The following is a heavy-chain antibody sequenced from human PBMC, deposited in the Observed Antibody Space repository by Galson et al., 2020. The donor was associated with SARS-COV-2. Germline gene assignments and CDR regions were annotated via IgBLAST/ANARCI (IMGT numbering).Heavy chain of an antibody. V-gene: IGHV5-51*01. CDR3: ARQSGSGSFKRNQYHYYGLDV. J-gene: IGHJ6*02. CDR2: IYPGDSDT. D-gene: IGHD3-10*01. CDR1: GYSFSTYW. Sequence: KVSCKGSGYSFSTYWIGWVRQMPGKGLEWMGIIYPGDSDTRYSPSFQGQVTISADKSINTAYLQWSSLKASDTAMYYCARQSGSGSFKRNQYHYYGLDVWGQGTTVTVSS.